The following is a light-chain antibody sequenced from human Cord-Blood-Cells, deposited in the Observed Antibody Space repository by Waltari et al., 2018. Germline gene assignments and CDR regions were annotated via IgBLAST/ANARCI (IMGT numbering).Light chain of an antibody. V-gene: IGLV2-11*01. CDR3: CSYAGSYTWV. J-gene: IGLJ3*02. CDR2: DVS. CDR1: SSDVGGYNY. Sequence: QSALTQPRSVSGSPGQAVTISCTGTSSDVGGYNYVSWYQQHPGKAPKLMIYDVSKRPSVVPVRFSDSKSGSTASLTISGLQAEDEADYYCCSYAGSYTWVFGGVTKLTVL.